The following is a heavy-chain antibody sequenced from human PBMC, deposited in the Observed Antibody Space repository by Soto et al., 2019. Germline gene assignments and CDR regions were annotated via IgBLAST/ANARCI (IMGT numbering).Heavy chain of an antibody. CDR1: GYTFTGYY. CDR3: ARDYVILAAAGHKGLYYYYGMDV. D-gene: IGHD6-13*01. Sequence: ASVKVSCKASGYTFTGYYMHWVRQAPGQGLEWMGWINPNSGGTNYAKKFQGWVTMTRDTSISTAYMELSRLRSDDTAVYYWARDYVILAAAGHKGLYYYYGMDVWGQGTTVTVSS. J-gene: IGHJ6*02. V-gene: IGHV1-2*04. CDR2: INPNSGGT.